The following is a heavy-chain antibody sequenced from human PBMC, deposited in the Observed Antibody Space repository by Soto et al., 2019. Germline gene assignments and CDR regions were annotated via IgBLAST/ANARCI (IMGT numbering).Heavy chain of an antibody. D-gene: IGHD3-10*01. V-gene: IGHV1-18*01. Sequence: ASVTVSCTASVYTFTTYGSIWVRQAPGQGLEWMGWINVYNGNTKYAQKLQGRVTMTTDTSTSTAYMELRSLISDDTAVYYCARGVGSGIYYNQYNWFDPWGQGTLVTVSS. J-gene: IGHJ5*02. CDR2: INVYNGNT. CDR3: ARGVGSGIYYNQYNWFDP. CDR1: VYTFTTYG.